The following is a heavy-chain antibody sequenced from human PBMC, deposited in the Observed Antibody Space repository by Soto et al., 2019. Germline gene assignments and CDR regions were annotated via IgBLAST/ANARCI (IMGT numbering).Heavy chain of an antibody. CDR2: ISASGST. CDR1: GGSISDGYY. Sequence: PSETLSLTCTVSGGSISDGYYWTWIRQHPGKGLEWIGSISASGSTSYNPSLKSRLTVSVDKSKNQFSLNLRSVTAAVTAVYYCARRDRSGFSYWLDTWGQGTLVTVSS. CDR3: ARRDRSGFSYWLDT. V-gene: IGHV4-31*03. D-gene: IGHD3-22*01. J-gene: IGHJ5*02.